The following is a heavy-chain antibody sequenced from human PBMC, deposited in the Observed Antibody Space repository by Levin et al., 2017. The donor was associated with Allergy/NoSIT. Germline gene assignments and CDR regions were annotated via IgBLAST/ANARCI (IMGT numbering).Heavy chain of an antibody. Sequence: ASVKVSCKASGYTFTDYYVHWVRQAPGQGLEWMGWINPNSGGTNYAQKFQGRVTMTRDTSITTAFMELSSLKSDDTAVYYCARDRAVITMVRGVPNYWGQGTLVTVSS. CDR1: GYTFTDYY. J-gene: IGHJ4*02. CDR3: ARDRAVITMVRGVPNY. CDR2: INPNSGGT. D-gene: IGHD3-10*01. V-gene: IGHV1-2*02.